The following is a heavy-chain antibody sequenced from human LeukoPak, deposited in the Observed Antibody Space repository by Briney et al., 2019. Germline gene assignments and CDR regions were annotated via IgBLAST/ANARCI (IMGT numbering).Heavy chain of an antibody. V-gene: IGHV3-66*01. Sequence: GGSLRLSCAASGFTVSSNYMSWVRQAPGKGLEWVSVIYSGGSTYYADSVKGRFTISRDNSKNTLYLQMNSLRAEDTAVYYCAREAYGQALDYWGQGTLVTVSS. CDR1: GFTVSSNY. CDR2: IYSGGST. D-gene: IGHD2-8*01. CDR3: AREAYGQALDY. J-gene: IGHJ4*02.